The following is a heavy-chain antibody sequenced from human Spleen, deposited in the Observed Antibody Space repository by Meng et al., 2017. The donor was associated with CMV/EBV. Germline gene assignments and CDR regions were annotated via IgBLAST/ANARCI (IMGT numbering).Heavy chain of an antibody. CDR1: GYTFTGYY. CDR2: INPNSGGT. CDR3: ARATRTRTEPYNWFDP. Sequence: SGYTFTGYYMHWVRQAPGQGLEWMGWINPNSGGTNYAQKFQGRVTMTRDTSISTAYMELSRLRSDDTAVYYCARATRTRTEPYNWFDPWGQGTLVTVSS. D-gene: IGHD1-14*01. V-gene: IGHV1-2*02. J-gene: IGHJ5*02.